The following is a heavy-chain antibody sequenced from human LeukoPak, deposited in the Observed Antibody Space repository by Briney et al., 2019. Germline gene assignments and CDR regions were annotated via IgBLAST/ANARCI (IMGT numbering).Heavy chain of an antibody. CDR2: IRYDGSNK. CDR3: AKDFDVWFGELLFNFDY. Sequence: GGSLRLSCATSGFIVSSNYMSWVRQAPGKGLEWVAFIRYDGSNKYYADSVKGRFTISRDNSKNTLYLQMNSLRAEDTAVYYCAKDFDVWFGELLFNFDYWGQGTLVTVSS. CDR1: GFIVSSNY. D-gene: IGHD3-10*01. V-gene: IGHV3-30*02. J-gene: IGHJ4*02.